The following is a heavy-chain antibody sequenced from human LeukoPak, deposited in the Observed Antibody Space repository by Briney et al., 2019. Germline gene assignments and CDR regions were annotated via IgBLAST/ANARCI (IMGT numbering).Heavy chain of an antibody. CDR1: GYTFTGYY. J-gene: IGHJ4*02. CDR3: ARVNYADRWLLHFDY. CDR2: INPNSGGT. D-gene: IGHD5-24*01. Sequence: GASVKVSCKASGYTFTGYYMHWVRQAPGQGLEWMGWINPNSGGTNYAQKFQGRVTMTRDTSISTAYMELSRLRSDDTAVYYCARVNYADRWLLHFDYWGQGTLVTVSS. V-gene: IGHV1-2*02.